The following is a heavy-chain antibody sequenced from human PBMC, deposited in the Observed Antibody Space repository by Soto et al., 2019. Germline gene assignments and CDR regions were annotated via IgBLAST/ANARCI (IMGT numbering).Heavy chain of an antibody. CDR1: GITFSSYA. D-gene: IGHD5-12*01. J-gene: IGHJ4*02. V-gene: IGHV3-30-3*01. Sequence: QVQLVESGGGVVQPGRSLRLSCAASGITFSSYAMHWVRQAPGKGLEWVAVISYDGSNKYYADSVKGRFTISRDNSKNTLYLQMNSLRAEDTAVYYCARVAVEMATIHVFDYWGQGTLVTVSS. CDR2: ISYDGSNK. CDR3: ARVAVEMATIHVFDY.